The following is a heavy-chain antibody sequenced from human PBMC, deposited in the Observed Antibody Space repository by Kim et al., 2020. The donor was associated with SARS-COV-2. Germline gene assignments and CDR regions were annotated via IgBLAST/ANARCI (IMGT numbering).Heavy chain of an antibody. J-gene: IGHJ5*02. CDR3: AGQPWKSYNWFDP. V-gene: IGHV1-8*01. D-gene: IGHD1-1*01. Sequence: AQKFQGRVNMTRNTSISTAYMELSSLRSEDTAVYYCAGQPWKSYNWFDPWGQGTLVTVSS.